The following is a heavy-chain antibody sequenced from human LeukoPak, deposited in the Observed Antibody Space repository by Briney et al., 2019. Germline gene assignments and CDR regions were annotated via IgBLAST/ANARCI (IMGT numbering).Heavy chain of an antibody. D-gene: IGHD6-19*01. Sequence: PGGSLRLSCEASGFTFSSFGMHWVRQAPGKGLEWVAFIRRDGDVIYYADSVKGRFTISRDNSRNMVYLQLNSLRPEDTAVYYCAKDMGAVAEGYFDYWGQGTLVTVSS. CDR1: GFTFSSFG. V-gene: IGHV3-30*02. J-gene: IGHJ4*02. CDR3: AKDMGAVAEGYFDY. CDR2: IRRDGDVI.